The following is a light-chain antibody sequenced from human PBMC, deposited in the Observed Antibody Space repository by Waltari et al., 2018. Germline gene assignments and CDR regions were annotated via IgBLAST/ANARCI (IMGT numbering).Light chain of an antibody. CDR2: DAS. CDR1: QDINNC. Sequence: DIQMTQSPSSLSASVGDRVTITCQASQDINNCLNGYKQKPGEVPHLLIYDASNLEIGVPSRFSGGGSGTDFTLTISSLQPEDIATYYCQQYDNLPLTFGGGTKVEIK. J-gene: IGKJ4*01. V-gene: IGKV1-33*01. CDR3: QQYDNLPLT.